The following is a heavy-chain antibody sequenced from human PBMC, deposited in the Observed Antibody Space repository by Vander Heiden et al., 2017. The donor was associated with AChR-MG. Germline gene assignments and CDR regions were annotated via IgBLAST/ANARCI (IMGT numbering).Heavy chain of an antibody. J-gene: IGHJ6*02. CDR1: GFTCSNYW. CDR3: ARVWGTVVPVAMSYFYYRMDV. V-gene: IGHV3-7*01. D-gene: IGHD2-2*01. CDR2: IKQDGSDK. Sequence: EVQLVESGGGLVQPGGSLRLSCAASGFTCSNYWMSWVRKAPGKGLEWVANIKQDGSDKYYVDSVKGRFTISRDNAKNSLYLQMNSLRAEDSAVYYCARVWGTVVPVAMSYFYYRMDVWGQGTTVTVSS.